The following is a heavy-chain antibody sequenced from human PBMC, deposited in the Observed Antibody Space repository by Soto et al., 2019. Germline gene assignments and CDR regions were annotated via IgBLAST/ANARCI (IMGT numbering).Heavy chain of an antibody. CDR2: ISASGSS. CDR3: AREGVAVTGYNWFDP. CDR1: GDSISSDY. D-gene: IGHD4-4*01. V-gene: IGHV4-4*07. J-gene: IGHJ5*02. Sequence: QVKLQESGPGLVKPPETLSLTCAVSGDSISSDYWSWIRQPAGKGLEWIGRISASGSSNYNPSLKTRVTMSLDTSKRQFSLQLNSVTAADTAVYYCAREGVAVTGYNWFDPWGQGTLVTVSA.